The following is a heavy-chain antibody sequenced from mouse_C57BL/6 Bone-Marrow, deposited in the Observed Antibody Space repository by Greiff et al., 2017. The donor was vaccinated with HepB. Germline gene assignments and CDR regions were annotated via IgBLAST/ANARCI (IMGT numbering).Heavy chain of an antibody. Sequence: QVQLQQPGAELVKPGASVKLSCKASGYTFTSYWMHWVKQRPGQGLEWIGMIHPNSGSTNYNEKFKSKATLTVDKSSSTAYMQLSSLTSEDSAVYYVARSTYYYGSSYCYFDVWGTGTTVTVSS. J-gene: IGHJ1*03. CDR1: GYTFTSYW. D-gene: IGHD1-1*01. V-gene: IGHV1-64*01. CDR2: IHPNSGST. CDR3: ARSTYYYGSSYCYFDV.